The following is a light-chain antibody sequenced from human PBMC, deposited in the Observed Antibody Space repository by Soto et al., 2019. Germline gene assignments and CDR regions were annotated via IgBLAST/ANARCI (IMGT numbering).Light chain of an antibody. V-gene: IGKV3-20*01. CDR2: GAS. Sequence: EIVLTQSPGTLSLSPGESATLSCRASQSVSSGYLAWYQQKPGQAPRLLIYGASSRATGIPDRFSSSGSGTDFTLTISRLEPEDFAFYYCQQYGSSPGTFGLGTKVEIK. CDR1: QSVSSGY. J-gene: IGKJ1*01. CDR3: QQYGSSPGT.